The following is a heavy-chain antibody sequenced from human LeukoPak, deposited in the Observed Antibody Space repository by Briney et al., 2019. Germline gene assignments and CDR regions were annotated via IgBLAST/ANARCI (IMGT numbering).Heavy chain of an antibody. V-gene: IGHV4-61*02. D-gene: IGHD3-3*01. CDR3: PRVPNFWCGHYDPIYNYFSMDV. J-gene: IGHJ6*03. CDR2: IYARGNT. CDR1: GGSINSGNYY. Sequence: SQTLSLTCTVSGGSINSGNYYWSWIRQPVGKGLEWIGRIYARGNTSYNPSLKSRVTISVDASKNQFSLKLSSVTAADTAVYYCPRVPNFWCGHYDPIYNYFSMDVWGKGTTVTVSS.